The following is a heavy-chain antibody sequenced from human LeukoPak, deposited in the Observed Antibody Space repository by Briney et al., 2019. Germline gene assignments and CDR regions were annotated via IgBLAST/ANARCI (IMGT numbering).Heavy chain of an antibody. CDR2: IGGSGDST. J-gene: IGHJ3*01. CDR1: GFTFSSYI. D-gene: IGHD1-26*01. Sequence: GGSLRLSCAASGFTFSSYIMSWVRQAPGKGLEWVSLIGGSGDSTYYADSVKGRFTISRDNSKNTLYLRMNSLRADDTAVYYCAKEGPGGGGYFDDWGQGTMVTVSS. V-gene: IGHV3-23*01. CDR3: AKEGPGGGGYFDD.